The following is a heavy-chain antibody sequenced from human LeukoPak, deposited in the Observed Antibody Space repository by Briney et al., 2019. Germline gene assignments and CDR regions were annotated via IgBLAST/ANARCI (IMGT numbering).Heavy chain of an antibody. CDR2: IYTSGST. CDR1: GGSIISGSYY. V-gene: IGHV4-61*02. CDR3: ARGAVRGVSWFDP. D-gene: IGHD3-10*01. J-gene: IGHJ5*02. Sequence: SETLSLTCTVPGGSIISGSYYWSWIRQPAGKGLEWIGRIYTSGSTNYNPSLKSRVTISVDTSKNQFSLKLSSVTAADTAVYYCARGAVRGVSWFDPWGQGTLVTVSS.